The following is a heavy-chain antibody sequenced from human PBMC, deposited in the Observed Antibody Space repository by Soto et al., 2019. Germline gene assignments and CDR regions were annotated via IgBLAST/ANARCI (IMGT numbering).Heavy chain of an antibody. D-gene: IGHD6-19*01. J-gene: IGHJ4*02. Sequence: GGSLRLSCAASGFTFSSYAMHWVRQAPGKGLEWVAVISYDGSNKYYADSVKGRFTISRDNSKNTLYLQMNSLRAEDTAVYYCAREASSSGWTGYFDYWGQGTLVTV. V-gene: IGHV3-30-3*01. CDR3: AREASSSGWTGYFDY. CDR2: ISYDGSNK. CDR1: GFTFSSYA.